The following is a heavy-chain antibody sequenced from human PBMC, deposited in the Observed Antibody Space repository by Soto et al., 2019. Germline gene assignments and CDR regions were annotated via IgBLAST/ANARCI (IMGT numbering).Heavy chain of an antibody. V-gene: IGHV4-34*01. J-gene: IGHJ4*02. CDR3: ARLEGLATISYYFDF. D-gene: IGHD3-9*01. CDR2: INHSGST. Sequence: SETLSLTCAVYGASFRGYYWSWIRQPPGKGLEWIGEINHSGSTNYNPSLQTRVTISLDKSKSQFSLKLNSVTAADSAVYFCARLEGLATISYYFDFWGPGALVTVSS. CDR1: GASFRGYY.